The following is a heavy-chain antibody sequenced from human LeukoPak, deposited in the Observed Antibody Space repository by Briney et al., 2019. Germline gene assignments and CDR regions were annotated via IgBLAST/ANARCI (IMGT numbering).Heavy chain of an antibody. V-gene: IGHV4-59*01. CDR3: AKSGWLRRAFFQD. D-gene: IGHD6-19*01. Sequence: PSETLSLTCNVSGDSINTYFWNWILQPPGKGLEWLGYISHSGSTNYNPSLKSRLTMSVDMSKNQFSLRLTSATAADTAVYFCAKSGWLRRAFFQDWGQGILVTASS. J-gene: IGHJ1*01. CDR1: GDSINTYF. CDR2: ISHSGST.